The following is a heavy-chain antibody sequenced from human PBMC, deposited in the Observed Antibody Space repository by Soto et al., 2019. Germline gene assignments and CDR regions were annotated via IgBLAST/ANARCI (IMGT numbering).Heavy chain of an antibody. CDR3: ARAPMVRGVPYDFDY. CDR1: GGSVSSGSYY. D-gene: IGHD3-10*01. CDR2: IYDSGST. J-gene: IGHJ4*02. Sequence: SETLSLTCTVSGGSVSSGSYYWSWIRQPPGKGLEWIGYIYDSGSTNYSPSLKGRVTISVDRTKKQFSLRLISVTAADTAVYYCARAPMVRGVPYDFDYWGQGTRVTVSS. V-gene: IGHV4-61*01.